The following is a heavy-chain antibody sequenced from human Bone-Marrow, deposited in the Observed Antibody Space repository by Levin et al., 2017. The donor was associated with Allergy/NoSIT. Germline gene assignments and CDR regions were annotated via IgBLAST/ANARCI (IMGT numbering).Heavy chain of an antibody. CDR1: GFTVSSNH. D-gene: IGHD3-10*01. CDR3: AIYGSGNDYSAFDI. V-gene: IGHV3-53*01. J-gene: IGHJ3*02. Sequence: GESLKISCAASGFTVSSNHMSWVRQAPGKGLEWVSLIYSGGRRYYADSVRGRFTISRDNSKNTLYLQLNSLRAEDTAVYYCAIYGSGNDYSAFDIWGQGTMVTVSS. CDR2: IYSGGRR.